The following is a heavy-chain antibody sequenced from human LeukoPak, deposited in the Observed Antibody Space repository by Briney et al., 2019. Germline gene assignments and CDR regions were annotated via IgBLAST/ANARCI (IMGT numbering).Heavy chain of an antibody. Sequence: GASVKVSCKASGGTFSSYAISWVQQAPGQGLEWMGRIIPILGIANYAQKFQGRVTITADKSTSTAYMELSSLRSEDTAVYYCASGSSWPVDYWGQGTLVTVSS. D-gene: IGHD6-13*01. CDR1: GGTFSSYA. CDR2: IIPILGIA. CDR3: ASGSSWPVDY. V-gene: IGHV1-69*04. J-gene: IGHJ4*02.